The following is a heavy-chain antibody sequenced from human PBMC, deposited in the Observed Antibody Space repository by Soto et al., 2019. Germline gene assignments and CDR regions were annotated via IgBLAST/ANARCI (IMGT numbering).Heavy chain of an antibody. D-gene: IGHD3-22*01. CDR2: ISPYDGNT. CDR1: GYTFSSYG. J-gene: IGHJ6*02. CDR3: ARGGYYDSSGSRNYHYYGMNV. V-gene: IGHV1-18*01. Sequence: QVQLVQSGGEVKKPGASVKVSCKASGYTFSSYGINWLRQAPGQGLEWLGWISPYDGNTKYAQILQGRVSMTTDTSTKTAYMEVRSLRSDGTAVYYCARGGYYDSSGSRNYHYYGMNVWGQGTTVTVSS.